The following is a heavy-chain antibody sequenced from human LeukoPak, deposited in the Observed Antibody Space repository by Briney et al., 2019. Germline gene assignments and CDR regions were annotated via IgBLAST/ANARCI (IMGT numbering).Heavy chain of an antibody. V-gene: IGHV3-30*04. CDR3: AELLWFGDPFDY. D-gene: IGHD3-10*01. J-gene: IGHJ4*02. CDR1: GVTFSSDA. Sequence: GRSLRLSCEAPGVTFSSDAVHWVRQAPGKGREWVAVISYDGSNKYYADSVKGRFTISRDNSKNTLYLQMNSLRAEDTAVYYCAELLWFGDPFDYWGQGTLVTVSS. CDR2: ISYDGSNK.